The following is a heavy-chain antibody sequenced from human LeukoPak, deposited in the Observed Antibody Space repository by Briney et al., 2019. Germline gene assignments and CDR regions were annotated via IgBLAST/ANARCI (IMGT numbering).Heavy chain of an antibody. V-gene: IGHV3-30*03. J-gene: IGHJ6*04. CDR1: GFTFSSYG. CDR3: ARGDGGYYYGMDV. CDR2: ISYDGSNK. D-gene: IGHD2-21*01. Sequence: GGSLRLSCAASGFTFSSYGMHWVRQAPGKGLEWVAVISYDGSNKYYADSVKGRFTISRDNSKNTLYLQMNSLRGEDTAVYYCARGDGGYYYGMDVWGKGTTVTVSS.